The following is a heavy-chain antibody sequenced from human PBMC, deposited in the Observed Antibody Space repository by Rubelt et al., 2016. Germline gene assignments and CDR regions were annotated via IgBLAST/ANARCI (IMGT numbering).Heavy chain of an antibody. CDR3: ASRGRYYGSGSYPPRTGIVDY. V-gene: IGHV4-34*01. J-gene: IGHJ4*02. Sequence: QVQLQQWGAGLLKPSETLSLTCAVYGGSFSGYYWSWIRQPPGKGLEWIGEINHSGSTNYHPSLKSRVTRSVDPPKNQCSLKLSSVTAADTAVYYCASRGRYYGSGSYPPRTGIVDYWGQGTLVTVSS. CDR1: GGSFSGYY. CDR2: INHSGST. D-gene: IGHD3-10*01.